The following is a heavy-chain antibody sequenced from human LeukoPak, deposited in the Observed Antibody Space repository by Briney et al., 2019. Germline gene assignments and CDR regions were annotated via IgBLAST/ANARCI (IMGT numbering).Heavy chain of an antibody. D-gene: IGHD3-10*01. J-gene: IGHJ4*02. CDR2: ISSGGHDAT. V-gene: IGHV3-23*01. CDR1: GFSFSDYA. Sequence: PGGSLRLSCAASGFSFSDYAMVWVRQAPRKGLEWVSGISSGGHDATFYADSVKGRFTISRDNSRRTLYLQMNNLRVEDTAVYYCVRDRLNYASGYFDYWGQGTLVTVSS. CDR3: VRDRLNYASGYFDY.